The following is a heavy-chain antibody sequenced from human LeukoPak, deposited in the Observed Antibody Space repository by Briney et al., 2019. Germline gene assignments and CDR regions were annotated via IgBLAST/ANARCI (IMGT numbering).Heavy chain of an antibody. V-gene: IGHV4-59*01. Sequence: SETLSLTCTVSGGSISSYYWSWIRQPPGKGPEWIGYIYYSGSTNYNPSLKSRVTISVDTSKNQFSLKLSSVTAADTAVYYCARVRYYDSSGYYYTPPRAFDIWGQGTMVTVSS. CDR3: ARVRYYDSSGYYYTPPRAFDI. J-gene: IGHJ3*02. D-gene: IGHD3-22*01. CDR2: IYYSGST. CDR1: GGSISSYY.